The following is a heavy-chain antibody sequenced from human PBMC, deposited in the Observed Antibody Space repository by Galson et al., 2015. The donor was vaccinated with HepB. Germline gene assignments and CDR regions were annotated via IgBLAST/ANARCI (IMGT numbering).Heavy chain of an antibody. CDR2: VYASGSM. CDR3: ASAVDRRFYMDV. J-gene: IGHJ6*03. V-gene: IGHV4-4*07. Sequence: ETLSLTCTVSGGSISSYYWSWIRQPAGEGLEWIGRVYASGSMNYNPSLKSRVTMSVDTSMNQFSLRLSSVTAADTALYYCASAVDRRFYMDVWGKGTTVTVSS. D-gene: IGHD3-16*02. CDR1: GGSISSYY.